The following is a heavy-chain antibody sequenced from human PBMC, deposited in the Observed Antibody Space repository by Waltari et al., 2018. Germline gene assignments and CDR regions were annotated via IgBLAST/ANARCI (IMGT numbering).Heavy chain of an antibody. Sequence: QVQLVESGGGVVQPGGSLRLSCAASGFTFSSYGMHWVRQAPGKGLEVVAFIRYDGSNKYYADSVKGRFTISRDNSKNTLYLQMNSLRAEDTAVYYCAKEGPHGDGSGSYDLDYWGQGTLVTVSS. V-gene: IGHV3-30*02. D-gene: IGHD3-10*01. J-gene: IGHJ4*02. CDR1: GFTFSSYG. CDR2: IRYDGSNK. CDR3: AKEGPHGDGSGSYDLDY.